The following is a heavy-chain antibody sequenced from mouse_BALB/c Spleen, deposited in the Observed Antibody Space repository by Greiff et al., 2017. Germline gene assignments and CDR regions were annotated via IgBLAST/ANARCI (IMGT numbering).Heavy chain of an antibody. V-gene: IGHV3-2*02. CDR3: ARSLGREWFAY. D-gene: IGHD4-1*01. J-gene: IGHJ3*01. CDR2: ISYSGST. CDR1: GYSITSDYA. Sequence: EVKLVESGPGLVKPSQSLSLTCTVTGYSITSDYAWNWIRQFPGNKLEWMGYISYSGSTSYNPSLKSRISITRDTSKNQFFLQLNSVTTEDTATYYCARSLGREWFAYWGQGTLVTVSA.